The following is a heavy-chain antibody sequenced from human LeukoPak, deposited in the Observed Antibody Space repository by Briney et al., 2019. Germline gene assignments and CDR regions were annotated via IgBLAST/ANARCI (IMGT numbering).Heavy chain of an antibody. J-gene: IGHJ4*02. CDR1: GGSISSYY. V-gene: IGHV4-59*01. CDR2: IYYSGST. CDR3: ARVSGYDWESFYDY. Sequence: SETLSLACTVSGGSISSYYWSWIRQPPGKGLEWIGYIYYSGSTNYNPSLKSRVTISVDTSKNQFSLKLSSVTAADTAMYYCARVSGYDWESFYDYWGQGSLVTVSS. D-gene: IGHD5-12*01.